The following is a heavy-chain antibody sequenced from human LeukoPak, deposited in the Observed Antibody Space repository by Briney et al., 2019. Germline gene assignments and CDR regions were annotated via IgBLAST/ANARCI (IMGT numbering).Heavy chain of an antibody. CDR2: INQDGSEK. J-gene: IGHJ4*02. CDR3: ARVFCDTTSCYNSDY. D-gene: IGHD2-2*01. CDR1: GFTFSSYW. V-gene: IGHV3-7*05. Sequence: GGSLRLSCAASGFTFSSYWMRWVRQAPGKGLEWVANINQDGSEKYYVDSVKGRFTISRDSAKNSLYLQMNSLRAEDTAVYYCARVFCDTTSCYNSDYWGQGTLVTVSS.